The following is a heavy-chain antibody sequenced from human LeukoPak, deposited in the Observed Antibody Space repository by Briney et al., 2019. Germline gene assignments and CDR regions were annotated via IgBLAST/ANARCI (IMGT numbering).Heavy chain of an antibody. J-gene: IGHJ4*02. Sequence: PGGSLRLSCAASGFTFSSYAMSWVRQAPGKGLEWVSYISSSSSTVYYADSVKGRFTISRDNAKNSLYLQMNSLRAEDTAVYYCIVLAVTATLGFDYWGQGTLVTVSS. CDR2: ISSSSSTV. CDR1: GFTFSSYA. CDR3: IVLAVTATLGFDY. D-gene: IGHD6-19*01. V-gene: IGHV3-48*01.